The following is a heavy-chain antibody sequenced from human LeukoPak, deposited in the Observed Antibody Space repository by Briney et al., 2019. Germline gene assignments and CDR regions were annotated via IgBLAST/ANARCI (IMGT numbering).Heavy chain of an antibody. Sequence: GGSLRLSCAASGFTFSTHWMHWVRQGPGKGLVWVSRINSDGTTTNYADSVKGRFTISRDNAKNTLYLQMNSLRAEDTAVYYCASDRVTTEYWGQGTLVTVSS. J-gene: IGHJ4*02. V-gene: IGHV3-74*01. D-gene: IGHD4-11*01. CDR1: GFTFSTHW. CDR3: ASDRVTTEY. CDR2: INSDGTTT.